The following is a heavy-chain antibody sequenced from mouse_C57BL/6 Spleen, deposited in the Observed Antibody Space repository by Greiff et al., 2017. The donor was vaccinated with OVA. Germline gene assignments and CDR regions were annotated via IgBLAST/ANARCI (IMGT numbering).Heavy chain of an antibody. J-gene: IGHJ1*03. CDR1: GFTFSDYY. CDR3: ARHEKLVGYFDV. D-gene: IGHD6-2*01. V-gene: IGHV5-12*01. CDR2: ISNGGGST. Sequence: EVQRVESGGGLVQPGGSLKLSCAASGFTFSDYYMYWVRQTPEKRLEWVAYISNGGGSTNYPDTVQGRFTISRDNAKNTLYLQMSRLKSEDSAMYYCARHEKLVGYFDVWGTGTTVTVSS.